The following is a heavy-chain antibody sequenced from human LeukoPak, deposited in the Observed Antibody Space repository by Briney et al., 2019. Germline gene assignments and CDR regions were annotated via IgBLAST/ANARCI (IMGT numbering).Heavy chain of an antibody. J-gene: IGHJ4*02. D-gene: IGHD3-22*01. Sequence: ASVKVSCKAPGYTFTSYGISWVRQAPGQGLEWMGWISAYNGNTNYAQKLQGRVTMTTDTSTSTAYMELRSLRSDDTTVYYCARASSGYPRDYWGQGTLVTVSS. CDR3: ARASSGYPRDY. CDR2: ISAYNGNT. CDR1: GYTFTSYG. V-gene: IGHV1-18*01.